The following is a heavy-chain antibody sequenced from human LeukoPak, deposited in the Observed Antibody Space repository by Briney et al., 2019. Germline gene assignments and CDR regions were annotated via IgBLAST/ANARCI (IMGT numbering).Heavy chain of an antibody. CDR1: GGSFSGYY. CDR3: AREDYCSGGSCYWNWFDP. Sequence: SETLSLACAVYGGSFSGYYWSWIRQPPGKGLEWIGYIYYSGSTNYNPSLKSRVTISVDTSKNQFSLKLSSVTAADTAVYYCAREDYCSGGSCYWNWFDPWGQGTLVTVSS. CDR2: IYYSGST. J-gene: IGHJ5*02. D-gene: IGHD2-15*01. V-gene: IGHV4-59*01.